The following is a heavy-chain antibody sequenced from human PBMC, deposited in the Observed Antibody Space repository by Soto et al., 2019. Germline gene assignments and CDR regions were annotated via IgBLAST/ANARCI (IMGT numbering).Heavy chain of an antibody. V-gene: IGHV3-48*01. D-gene: IGHD2-15*01. Sequence: EVQLVESGGGLVQPGGSLRLSCAASGFTFSTYSMSWVRQAPGKGLEWVSYLSSISNTIYYADSVKGRFTISRDNAKNSLYPHMNSLSAEDTAVYYCARDRGCSGGICYRDLGSGGQGTLVTVSS. J-gene: IGHJ4*02. CDR3: ARDRGCSGGICYRDLGS. CDR2: LSSISNTI. CDR1: GFTFSTYS.